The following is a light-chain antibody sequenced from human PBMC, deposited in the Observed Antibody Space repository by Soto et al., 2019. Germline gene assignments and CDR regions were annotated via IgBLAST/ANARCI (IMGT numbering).Light chain of an antibody. CDR3: AAWDDSLDGPV. J-gene: IGLJ3*02. CDR1: NSNIGGNT. CDR2: SHN. Sequence: QSVLTQPPSASGTPGQGVTISCSGSNSNIGGNTVNWYQQLPGTAPKLLMYSHNQRPSGVPDRFSGSESGTSASLAISGLQSEDEADYFCAAWDDSLDGPVFGGGTKLTVL. V-gene: IGLV1-44*01.